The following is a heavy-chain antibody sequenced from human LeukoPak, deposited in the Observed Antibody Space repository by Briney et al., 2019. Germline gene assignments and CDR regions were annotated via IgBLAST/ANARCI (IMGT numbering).Heavy chain of an antibody. CDR3: ARGKGDGRAILTGYYVLPDY. CDR2: IVVGSGNT. V-gene: IGHV1-58*01. D-gene: IGHD3-9*01. CDR1: GFTFTSSA. J-gene: IGHJ4*02. Sequence: SVKVSCKASGFTFTSSAVQWVRQARGQRLEWIGWIVVGSGNTNYAQKFQERVTITRNTSISTAYMELSSLRSEDTAVYYCARGKGDGRAILTGYYVLPDYWGQGTLVTVSS.